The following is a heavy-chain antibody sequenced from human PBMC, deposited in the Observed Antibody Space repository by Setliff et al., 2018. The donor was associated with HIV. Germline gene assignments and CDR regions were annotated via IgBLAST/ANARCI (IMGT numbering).Heavy chain of an antibody. CDR2: INPNNGVT. D-gene: IGHD3-10*01. Sequence: GASVKVSCKASGYTFTGYYMHWVRQAPGQGLEWLGWINPNNGVTNYAQNFQGRVTMTRDTSISKAYMELSSLTSDDTAVYYCAREGSPIYYFDYWSQGTLVTVSS. V-gene: IGHV1-2*02. CDR1: GYTFTGYY. J-gene: IGHJ4*02. CDR3: AREGSPIYYFDY.